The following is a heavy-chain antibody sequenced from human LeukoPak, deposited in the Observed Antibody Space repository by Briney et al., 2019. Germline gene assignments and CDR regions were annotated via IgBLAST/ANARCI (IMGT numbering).Heavy chain of an antibody. Sequence: GGSLRLSCAASGFTFSSYEMNWVRQAPGKGLEWVSYISSSGSTIYYADSVKGRFTISRDNAKNSLYLQMNSLRAEDTAVYYCAKVPRAYYYDSSGYYDYWGQGTLVTVSS. V-gene: IGHV3-48*03. J-gene: IGHJ4*02. CDR3: AKVPRAYYYDSSGYYDY. D-gene: IGHD3-22*01. CDR2: ISSSGSTI. CDR1: GFTFSSYE.